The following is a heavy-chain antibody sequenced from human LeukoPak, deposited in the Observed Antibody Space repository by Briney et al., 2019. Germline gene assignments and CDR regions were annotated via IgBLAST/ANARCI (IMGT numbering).Heavy chain of an antibody. V-gene: IGHV4-38-2*02. Sequence: SETLSLTCTVSGYSISSGYYWGWIRQPPGKGLEWIGSIYHSGSTYYNPSLKSRVTISVDTSKNQFSLKLSSVTAADTAVYYCARPGSMELVLSYFDYWGQGTLVTVSS. D-gene: IGHD6-13*01. CDR3: ARPGSMELVLSYFDY. CDR2: IYHSGST. J-gene: IGHJ4*02. CDR1: GYSISSGYY.